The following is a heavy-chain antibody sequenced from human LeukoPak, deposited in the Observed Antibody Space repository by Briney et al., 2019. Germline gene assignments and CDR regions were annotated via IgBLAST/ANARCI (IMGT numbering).Heavy chain of an antibody. V-gene: IGHV4-39*01. CDR1: GGSISSTSYY. Sequence: SETLSLTCTVSGGSISSTSYYWGWIRQPPGRGLEWIGSIYFSGSTFYSPSLKSRVTISVDTSKNLFSLKLSSVTAADTAVYYCARHASYYDSSGYYSHFDYWGQGTLVTVSS. D-gene: IGHD3-22*01. J-gene: IGHJ4*02. CDR2: IYFSGST. CDR3: ARHASYYDSSGYYSHFDY.